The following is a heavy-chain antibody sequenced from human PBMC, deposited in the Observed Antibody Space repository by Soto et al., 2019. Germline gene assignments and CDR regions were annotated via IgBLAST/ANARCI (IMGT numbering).Heavy chain of an antibody. CDR3: AKPDFASSWDY. D-gene: IGHD6-13*01. J-gene: IGHJ4*02. V-gene: IGHV3-7*03. Sequence: SGGSLRLSCAASGFTFSDYWMSWVRQAPGKGLEWVANIKPDGSEKYYVDSVRGRFTISRDNAKNSLYLQMNSLRAEDTAVYYCAKPDFASSWDYWGQGALVTVSS. CDR2: IKPDGSEK. CDR1: GFTFSDYW.